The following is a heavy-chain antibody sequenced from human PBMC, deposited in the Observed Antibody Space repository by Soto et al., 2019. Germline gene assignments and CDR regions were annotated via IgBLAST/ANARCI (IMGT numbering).Heavy chain of an antibody. J-gene: IGHJ4*02. D-gene: IGHD2-2*01. V-gene: IGHV1-3*03. CDR2: INAANGDT. CDR3: VKGRCRTTTCYTVFLDF. Sequence: ASVKVSCKASGYTFTSYGIHWVRQAPGQRLEWMGWINAANGDTTYYADSVKDRITISRDNSNNAVYLQLSSLTTADTAVYHCVKGRCRTTTCYTVFLDFWGRGTLVTVSS. CDR1: GYTFTSYG.